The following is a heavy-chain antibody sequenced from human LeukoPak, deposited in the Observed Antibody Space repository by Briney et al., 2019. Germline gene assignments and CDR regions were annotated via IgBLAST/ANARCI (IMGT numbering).Heavy chain of an antibody. CDR3: ASGASSGTSFDH. CDR2: IIPIFGTT. CDR1: GGTFSSYG. Sequence: SVKVSCKASGGTFSSYGISWVRQAPGQGLDWMGGIIPIFGTTNYAQKFQGRVTMTTDESTTTAYMELSSLRSDDTAVYYCASGASSGTSFDHWGQGTLVTVSS. J-gene: IGHJ4*02. D-gene: IGHD5-12*01. V-gene: IGHV1-69*05.